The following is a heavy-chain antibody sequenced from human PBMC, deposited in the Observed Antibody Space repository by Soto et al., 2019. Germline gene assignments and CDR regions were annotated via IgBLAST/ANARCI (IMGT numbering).Heavy chain of an antibody. J-gene: IGHJ3*02. CDR1: GYTLTELS. V-gene: IGHV1-24*01. Sequence: GASVKVSCKVSGYTLTELSMHWVRQAPGKGLEWMGGFDPEDGETIYAQKFQGRVTMTEDTSTDTAYMELRSLRSDDTAVYYCARATNDFWSGYSDIWGQGTMVTVSS. CDR2: FDPEDGET. CDR3: ARATNDFWSGYSDI. D-gene: IGHD3-3*01.